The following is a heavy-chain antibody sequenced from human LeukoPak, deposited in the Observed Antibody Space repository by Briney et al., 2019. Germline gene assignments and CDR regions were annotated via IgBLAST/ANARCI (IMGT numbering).Heavy chain of an antibody. D-gene: IGHD3-9*01. CDR3: VVYDILTGYSDY. CDR2: MSSNGGST. V-gene: IGHV3-64D*06. J-gene: IGHJ4*02. CDR1: GFTFSSYA. Sequence: VGSLRLSCSASGFTFSSYAMNWVRQAPGKGLEYVSGMSSNGGSTLYAHSVKGRFTISRDNSKNKLYLQMSSLRPEDTAVYYCVVYDILTGYSDYWGQGTLVTVSS.